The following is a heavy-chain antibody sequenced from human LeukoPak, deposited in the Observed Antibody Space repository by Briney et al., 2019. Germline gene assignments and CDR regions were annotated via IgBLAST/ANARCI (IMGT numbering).Heavy chain of an antibody. V-gene: IGHV3-74*03. CDR1: GFTFIAYW. CDR2: IDSDGSST. J-gene: IGHJ4*02. CDR3: ASGKNWNNALDY. D-gene: IGHD1/OR15-1a*01. Sequence: GRSLRLSCAVSGFTFIAYWMYWVRQVPGKGLVWVSRIDSDGSSTTYADSVQGRFTISRDNAKNTLYLQMSSLRVEDTAVYYCASGKNWNNALDYWGQGTLVTVSS.